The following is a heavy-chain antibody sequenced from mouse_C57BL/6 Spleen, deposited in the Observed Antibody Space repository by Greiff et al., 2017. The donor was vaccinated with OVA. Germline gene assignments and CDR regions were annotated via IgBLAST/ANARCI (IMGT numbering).Heavy chain of an antibody. CDR1: GYTFTSYW. V-gene: IGHV1-53*01. J-gene: IGHJ4*01. D-gene: IGHD1-1*01. Sequence: QVQLQQPGTELVKPGASVKLSCKASGYTFTSYWMHWVKQRPGQGLEWIGNINPSNGGTNYNEKFKSKATLTVDKSTSTAYMQLSSLTSEDSAVYYCARTVVALYAMDYWGQGTSVTVSS. CDR3: ARTVVALYAMDY. CDR2: INPSNGGT.